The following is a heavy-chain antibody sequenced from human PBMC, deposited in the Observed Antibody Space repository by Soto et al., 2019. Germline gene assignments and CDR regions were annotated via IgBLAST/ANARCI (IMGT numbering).Heavy chain of an antibody. D-gene: IGHD3-10*01. CDR2: VNPIVSMS. J-gene: IGHJ4*02. CDR1: GDTFNFYS. Sequence: QVQLVQSGAEVKRPGSSVKVSCKASGDTFNFYSINWVRQAHGLGLEWMGRVNPIVSMSNYAQRFQGRVTMTADKSTSTAYMALSGLRSEDTAIYYCATSYGSGYRAFDYWGQGDLVTVSS. CDR3: ATSYGSGYRAFDY. V-gene: IGHV1-69*04.